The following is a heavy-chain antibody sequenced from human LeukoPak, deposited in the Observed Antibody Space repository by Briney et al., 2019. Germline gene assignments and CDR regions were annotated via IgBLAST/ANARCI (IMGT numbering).Heavy chain of an antibody. V-gene: IGHV1-18*01. D-gene: IGHD5-18*01. CDR3: TSAGMGYSYGYSDY. CDR1: GYTFTSCG. CDR2: ISAYNGNT. J-gene: IGHJ4*02. Sequence: ASVKVSCKASGYTFTSCGISWVRQAPGRGLEWMGWISAYNGNTNYAQKLQGRVTMTTDPSTSTAYMALRSLRSDDTAVYYSTSAGMGYSYGYSDYWGQGTLVTVSS.